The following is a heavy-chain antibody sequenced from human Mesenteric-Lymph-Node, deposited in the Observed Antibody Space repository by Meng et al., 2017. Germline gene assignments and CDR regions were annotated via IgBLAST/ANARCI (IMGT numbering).Heavy chain of an antibody. CDR1: GFTFSSYA. J-gene: IGHJ5*01. CDR3: LRGWFDS. CDR2: LRSDGST. V-gene: IGHV3-23*04. Sequence: EVELVGSGGGLLQPGGSLRLSCAAFGFTFSSYAMTWVRQAPGKGLEWVSSLRSDGSTVYADSVKGRFIISRDDSKNTLSLQMNSLRVGDMAVYYCLRGWFDSWGQGTLVTVSS.